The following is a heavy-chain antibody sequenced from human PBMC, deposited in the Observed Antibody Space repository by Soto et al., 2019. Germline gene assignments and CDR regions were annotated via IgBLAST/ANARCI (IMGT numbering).Heavy chain of an antibody. CDR3: VRLIGNSWLDS. CDR1: GYTFTSYA. J-gene: IGHJ5*01. CDR2: INAGNGNT. Sequence: ASVKVSCKASGYTFTSYAMHWVRQAPGQRLEWMGWINAGNGNTKYSQKFQGRVTISPDISNNQVSLHLNSVTPDDTAVYYCVRLIGNSWLDSWGQGTLVTVSS. D-gene: IGHD2-8*01. V-gene: IGHV1-3*01.